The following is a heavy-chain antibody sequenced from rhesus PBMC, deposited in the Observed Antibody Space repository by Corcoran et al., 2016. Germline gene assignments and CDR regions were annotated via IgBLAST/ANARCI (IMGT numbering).Heavy chain of an antibody. J-gene: IGHJ4*01. CDR2: IKDKVANT. CDR1: GGSISGYYY. D-gene: IGHD3-3*01. CDR3: ARGLEGYFDY. Sequence: QVKLQQWGEGLVKPSETLSLTCAVYGGSISGYYYWSWMRPAPGKGLAGIGNIKDKVANTSSDPSLKNRVTIAKDTSKNQFSRKLSSVTAVDTAVYYCARGLEGYFDYWGQGVLVTVSS. V-gene: IGHV4-73*01.